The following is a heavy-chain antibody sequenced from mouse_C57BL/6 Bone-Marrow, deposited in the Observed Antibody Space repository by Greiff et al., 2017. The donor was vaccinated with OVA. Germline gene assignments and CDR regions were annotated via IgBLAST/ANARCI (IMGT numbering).Heavy chain of an antibody. J-gene: IGHJ1*03. D-gene: IGHD1-1*01. V-gene: IGHV7-1*01. CDR3: ARDGPHYYGSSYWYCDV. Sequence: EVKLVESGGGLVQSGRSLRLSCATSGFTFSDFYMEWVRQAPGKGLEWIAASRNKANDYTTEYSASVKGRFIVSRDTSQSILYLQMNALRAEDTAIYYCARDGPHYYGSSYWYCDVWGTGTTVTVSS. CDR1: GFTFSDFY. CDR2: SRNKANDYTT.